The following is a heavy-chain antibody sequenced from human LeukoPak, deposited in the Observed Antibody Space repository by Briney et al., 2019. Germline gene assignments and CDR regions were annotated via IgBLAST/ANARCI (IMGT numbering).Heavy chain of an antibody. CDR1: GFTFGSYA. CDR3: AKDRMGEYYYDSSGIGFQH. V-gene: IGHV3-30*04. CDR2: ISYDGSNK. Sequence: GGSLRLSCAASGFTFGSYAMHWVRQAPGKGLEWVAVISYDGSNKYYADSVKGRFTISRDNSKNTLYLQMNSLRAEDTAVYYCAKDRMGEYYYDSSGIGFQHWGQGTLVTVSS. J-gene: IGHJ1*01. D-gene: IGHD3-22*01.